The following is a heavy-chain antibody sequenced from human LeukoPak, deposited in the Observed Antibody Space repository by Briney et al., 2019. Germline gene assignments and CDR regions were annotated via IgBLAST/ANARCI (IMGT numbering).Heavy chain of an antibody. Sequence: SETLSLTCTVSGGSISSYYWSWIRQPAGKGLEWIGRIYTSGSTNYNPSLKSRVTMSVDTSKNQFSLKLSSVTAADTAVYYCARDGYCSGTSCYVDWYFDLWGRGTLVTVSS. J-gene: IGHJ2*01. V-gene: IGHV4-4*07. CDR1: GGSISSYY. CDR3: ARDGYCSGTSCYVDWYFDL. CDR2: IYTSGST. D-gene: IGHD2-2*03.